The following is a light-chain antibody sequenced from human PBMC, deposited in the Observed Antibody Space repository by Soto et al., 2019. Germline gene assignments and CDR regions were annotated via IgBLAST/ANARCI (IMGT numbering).Light chain of an antibody. CDR3: QQYKSYSA. V-gene: IGKV1-5*01. Sequence: IPLTQSPSTLSASVGDRVTLTCRSSQSLNSRLSWYQQRPGKAPKLLIYDASTLESGVPSRFSGSGSGTEFTLIINNLQPDDLATYICQQYKSYSAFGRGTKVDI. CDR2: DAS. CDR1: QSLNSR. J-gene: IGKJ1*01.